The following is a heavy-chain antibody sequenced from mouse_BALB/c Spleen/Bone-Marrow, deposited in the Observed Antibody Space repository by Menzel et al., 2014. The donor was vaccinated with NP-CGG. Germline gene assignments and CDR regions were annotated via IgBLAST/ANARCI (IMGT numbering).Heavy chain of an antibody. CDR1: GFTFNTYA. CDR3: VRQFITTANYAMDY. CDR2: IRSKSNNYAT. D-gene: IGHD1-2*01. V-gene: IGHV10-1*02. J-gene: IGHJ4*01. Sequence: EVMLVESGGGLVQPKGSLKLSCAASGFTFNTYAMNWVRQAPGKGLEWVARIRSKSNNYATYYADSVKDRFTISRDDSQSMLYLQMNNLKTEDTAMYYCVRQFITTANYAMDYWGQGTSVTVSS.